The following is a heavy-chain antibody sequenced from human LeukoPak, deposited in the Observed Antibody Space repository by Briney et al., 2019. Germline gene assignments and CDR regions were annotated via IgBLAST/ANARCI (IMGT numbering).Heavy chain of an antibody. D-gene: IGHD6-19*01. J-gene: IGHJ6*02. V-gene: IGHV3-30*03. CDR1: GFTFSSYG. CDR2: ISYDGSNK. CDR3: AREYSSGWYRGNGMDV. Sequence: GSLRLSCAASGFTFSSYGMHWVRQAPGKGLGWVAVISYDGSNKYYADSVKGRFTISRDNAKNSLYLQMNSLRAEDTAVYYCAREYSSGWYRGNGMDVWGQGTTVTVSS.